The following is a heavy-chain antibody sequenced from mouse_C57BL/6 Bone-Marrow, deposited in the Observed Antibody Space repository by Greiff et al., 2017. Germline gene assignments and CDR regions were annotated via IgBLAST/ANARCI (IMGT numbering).Heavy chain of an antibody. J-gene: IGHJ4*01. D-gene: IGHD2-4*01. CDR2: IYPGSGST. CDR1: GYTFTSYW. V-gene: IGHV1-55*01. Sequence: QVQLQQPGAELVKPGASVKMSCKASGYTFTSYWITWVKQRPGQGLEWIGDIYPGSGSTNYNEKFKSKATLTVDTSSSTAYMQLSSLTSADSAVYYGARSGDDYDYAMDYWGQGTTVNVAS. CDR3: ARSGDDYDYAMDY.